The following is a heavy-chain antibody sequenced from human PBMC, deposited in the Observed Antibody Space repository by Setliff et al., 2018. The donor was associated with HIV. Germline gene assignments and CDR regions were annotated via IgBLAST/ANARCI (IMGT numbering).Heavy chain of an antibody. J-gene: IGHJ6*03. CDR1: GFTFSTYS. Sequence: GGSLRLSCVASGFTFSTYSMNWVRQTPGKGLEWVSYINGESASIYYADSVKGRFTISRDNAKNSLYLQMNSLRAEDTAVYFCAKVDLELHGKFHYMDVWGKGTTVTVSS. CDR2: INGESASI. V-gene: IGHV3-48*04. CDR3: AKVDLELHGKFHYMDV. D-gene: IGHD1-7*01.